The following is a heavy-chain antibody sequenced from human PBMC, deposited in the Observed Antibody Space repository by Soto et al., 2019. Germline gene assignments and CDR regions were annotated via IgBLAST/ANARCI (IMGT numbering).Heavy chain of an antibody. CDR3: ARAAKAAAGANVFDY. V-gene: IGHV6-1*01. CDR2: IYYRSKWYN. J-gene: IGHJ4*02. D-gene: IGHD6-13*01. CDR1: GDSVSSNSAT. Sequence: SQTLSLTCAISGDSVSSNSATWNWIRQSPSRGLEWLGRIYYRSKWYNDYAVSVKSRMTINPDTSKSQFSLQLNSVTPEDTAVHYCARAAKAAAGANVFDYWGQGTLVTVSS.